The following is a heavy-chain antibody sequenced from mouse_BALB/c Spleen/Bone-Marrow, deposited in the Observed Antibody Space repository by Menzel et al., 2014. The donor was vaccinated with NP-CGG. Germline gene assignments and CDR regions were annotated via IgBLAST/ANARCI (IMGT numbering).Heavy chain of an antibody. D-gene: IGHD1-1*01. J-gene: IGHJ4*01. CDR3: ARIVPFTMVVVTYYYAMDY. V-gene: IGHV1-7*01. CDR1: GYTFTSYW. CDR2: INPSTGYT. Sequence: QVQLQQSGAELAKPGASVKMSCKASGYTFTSYWMHWVKQRPGQGLEWIGFINPSTGYTEYNQKFKDKATLTADKSSSTAYMQLSSLTSEDSAVYYCARIVPFTMVVVTYYYAMDYWGQGTSVTVSS.